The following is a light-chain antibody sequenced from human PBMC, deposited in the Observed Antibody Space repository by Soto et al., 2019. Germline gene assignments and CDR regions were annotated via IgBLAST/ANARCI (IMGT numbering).Light chain of an antibody. CDR3: QQYQNLWT. CDR1: QTIYSN. Sequence: IMMTQSPATLSVSLGERATLSCRAGQTIYSNVAWYQQRTXXAXXXXXYXASTRATGVPARFSGSGSGTEFTLTISSLQSEDFAIYYCQQYQNLWTFGQGTKLDIK. J-gene: IGKJ1*01. V-gene: IGKV3-15*01. CDR2: XAS.